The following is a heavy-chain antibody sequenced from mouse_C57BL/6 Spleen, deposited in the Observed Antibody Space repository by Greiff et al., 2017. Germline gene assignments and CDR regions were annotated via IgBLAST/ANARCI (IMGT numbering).Heavy chain of an antibody. J-gene: IGHJ4*01. CDR3: ARWRLRYAMDY. D-gene: IGHD2-4*01. CDR1: GFSFTSSG. CDR2: IWSVGST. Sequence: QVQLQQPGPGLVQPSQSLSITCPVSGFSFTSSGVHWVRQSPGTGLEWLGVIWSVGSTDYNSAFIYRLSSSKDNSKSQVFCKMNSLQADDTAIYYWARWRLRYAMDYWGQGTSVTVSS. V-gene: IGHV2-2*01.